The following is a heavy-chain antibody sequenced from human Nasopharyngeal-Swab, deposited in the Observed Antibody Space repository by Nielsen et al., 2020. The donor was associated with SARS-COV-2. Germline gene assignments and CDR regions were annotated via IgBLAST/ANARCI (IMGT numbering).Heavy chain of an antibody. CDR2: LYDSGST. CDR3: ARVLTGPHDAFDI. Sequence: WIRQPPGKGLEWIGYLYDSGSTFYNPSLKSRATRSLDTSKNQLSLKLNSVTAADTAVYYCARVLTGPHDAFDIWGQGTMVTVSS. D-gene: IGHD3-9*01. V-gene: IGHV4-59*01. J-gene: IGHJ3*02.